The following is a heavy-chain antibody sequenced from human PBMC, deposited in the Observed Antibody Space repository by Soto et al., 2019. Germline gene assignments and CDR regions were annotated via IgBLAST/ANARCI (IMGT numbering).Heavy chain of an antibody. J-gene: IGHJ4*02. CDR2: ISSSSSYT. CDR1: GFTFSDYY. V-gene: IGHV3-11*06. Sequence: GSLRLSCAASGFTFSDYYMSWIRQAPGKGLEWVSYISSSSSYTNYADSLKGRFTISRDNAKNSLYLQINSLRAEDTAVYYCARERDILTGYHNFDYWGQGTLVTVSS. D-gene: IGHD3-9*01. CDR3: ARERDILTGYHNFDY.